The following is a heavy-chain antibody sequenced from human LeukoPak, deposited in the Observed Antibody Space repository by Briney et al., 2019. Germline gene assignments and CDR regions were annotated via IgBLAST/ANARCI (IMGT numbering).Heavy chain of an antibody. J-gene: IGHJ4*02. CDR3: ARETSGSYYVSRGFDY. D-gene: IGHD1-26*01. Sequence: TSETLSLTCTVSGGSISSYYWSWIRQPAGKGLEWIGRIYTSGSTNYNPSLKGRVTMLVDTSKNQFSLKLSSVTAADTAVYYCARETSGSYYVSRGFDYWGQGTLVTVSS. CDR2: IYTSGST. V-gene: IGHV4-4*07. CDR1: GGSISSYY.